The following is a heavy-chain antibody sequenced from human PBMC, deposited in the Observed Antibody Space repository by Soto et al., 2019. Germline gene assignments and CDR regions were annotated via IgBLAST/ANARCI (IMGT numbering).Heavy chain of an antibody. CDR1: GGTFSSYA. J-gene: IGHJ6*02. Sequence: QVQLVQSGAEVKKPGSSVKVSCKASGGTFSSYAISWVRQAPGQGLEWMGGIIPISDTTNYAQKFQGRVTITADESTSTAYMELSSLRSEATAAYYCARSQGSSTSLEIYYYYYYGMDVWGQGTTVTVSS. V-gene: IGHV1-69*01. CDR3: ARSQGSSTSLEIYYYYYYGMDV. CDR2: IIPISDTT. D-gene: IGHD2-2*01.